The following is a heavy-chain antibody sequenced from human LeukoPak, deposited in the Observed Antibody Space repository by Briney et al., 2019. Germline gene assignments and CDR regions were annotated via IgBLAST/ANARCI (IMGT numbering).Heavy chain of an antibody. D-gene: IGHD4-17*01. CDR2: IYTSGST. Sequence: SETLSLTCTVSGGSISSYYWSWIRQPAGKGLEWIGRIYTSGSTNYNPSLKSRVTMSVDTSKNQFSLKLSSVTAADTAVYYCARVQGPWTVITNRYFDLWGRGTLVTVSS. CDR3: ARVQGPWTVITNRYFDL. V-gene: IGHV4-4*07. CDR1: GGSISSYY. J-gene: IGHJ2*01.